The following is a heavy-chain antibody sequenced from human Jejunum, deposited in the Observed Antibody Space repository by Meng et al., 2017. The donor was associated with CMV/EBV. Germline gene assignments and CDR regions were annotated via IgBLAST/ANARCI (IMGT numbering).Heavy chain of an antibody. CDR3: ARSHRSSYGWFDP. D-gene: IGHD1-26*01. J-gene: IGHJ5*02. V-gene: IGHV3-74*01. CDR2: INGDGSSI. CDR1: GFTFSSEW. Sequence: AASGFTFSSEWMHWIRQAPGKGLVWISRINGDGSSISYADSVQGRFTISRDNAKNTLYLQLNSLRVEDTAVYHCARSHRSSYGWFDPWGQGTLVTVSS.